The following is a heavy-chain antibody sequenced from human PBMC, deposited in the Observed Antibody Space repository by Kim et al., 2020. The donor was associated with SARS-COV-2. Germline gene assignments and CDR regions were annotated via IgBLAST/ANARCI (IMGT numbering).Heavy chain of an antibody. J-gene: IGHJ3*02. V-gene: IGHV5-51*01. CDR3: ARQGSSGYYYEGSYDAFDI. CDR1: GYSFTSYW. Sequence: GESLKISCKGSGYSFTSYWIGWVRQMPGKGLEWMGIIYPGDSDTRYSPSFQGQVTISADKSISTAYLQWSSLKASDTAMYYCARQGSSGYYYEGSYDAFDIWGQGTMVTVSS. CDR2: IYPGDSDT. D-gene: IGHD3-22*01.